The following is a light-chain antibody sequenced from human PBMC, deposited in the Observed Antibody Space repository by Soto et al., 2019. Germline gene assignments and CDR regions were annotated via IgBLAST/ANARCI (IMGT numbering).Light chain of an antibody. Sequence: QSALTQPASVSGSPGQSITISCTGTSSDVGGYNYVSWYQQHPGKAPKLMIYDVSNRPSGVSNRFSGSKSGNTASLTISGLQAEDEADYYCSSYTSSSTLVFGGGTQLPSS. V-gene: IGLV2-14*01. CDR3: SSYTSSSTLV. CDR1: SSDVGGYNY. CDR2: DVS. J-gene: IGLJ7*01.